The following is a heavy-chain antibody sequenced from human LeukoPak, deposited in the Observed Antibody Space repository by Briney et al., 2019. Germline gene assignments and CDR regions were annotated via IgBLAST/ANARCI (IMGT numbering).Heavy chain of an antibody. J-gene: IGHJ5*02. CDR1: GCTFSSYA. CDR2: IIPILGIA. CDR3: ARDSRGYSYGFAPGYNWFDP. Sequence: GSSVQVTCKSSGCTFSSYAISWVRQAPGKGLEWMGRIIPILGIANYAQKFQGRVTITANKSTSTAYMELSSLGSEDTAVYYCARDSRGYSYGFAPGYNWFDPWGQGTLVTVSS. D-gene: IGHD5-18*01. V-gene: IGHV1-69*04.